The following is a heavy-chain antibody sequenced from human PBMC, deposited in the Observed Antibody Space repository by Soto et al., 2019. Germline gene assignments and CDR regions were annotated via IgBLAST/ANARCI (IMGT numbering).Heavy chain of an antibody. Sequence: SETLSLTCTVSGGSISSYYWSWIRQPAGKGLEWIGRIYTSGSTNYNPSLKSRVTMSVDTSKNQFSLKLSSVTAADTAVYYCARAGHYYDHSGSHFDCWGQRTLVTVSS. D-gene: IGHD3-22*01. CDR2: IYTSGST. CDR3: ARAGHYYDHSGSHFDC. V-gene: IGHV4-4*07. CDR1: GGSISSYY. J-gene: IGHJ4*02.